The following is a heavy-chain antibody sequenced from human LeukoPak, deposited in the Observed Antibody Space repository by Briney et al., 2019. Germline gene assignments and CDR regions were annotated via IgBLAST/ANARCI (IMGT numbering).Heavy chain of an antibody. V-gene: IGHV4-34*01. Sequence: SETLSLTCAVYGGSFSGYYRSWIRQPPGKGLEWIGEINHSGSTNYNPSLKSRVTISVDTSKNQFSLKLSSVTAADTAVYYCARLYYDILTGPTPIIDYWGQGTLVTVSS. J-gene: IGHJ4*02. D-gene: IGHD3-9*01. CDR2: INHSGST. CDR3: ARLYYDILTGPTPIIDY. CDR1: GGSFSGYY.